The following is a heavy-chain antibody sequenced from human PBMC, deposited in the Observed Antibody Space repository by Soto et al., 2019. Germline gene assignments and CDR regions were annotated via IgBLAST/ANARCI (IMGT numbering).Heavy chain of an antibody. D-gene: IGHD3-3*01. CDR3: ASGSYDLWSGYYGEGSNFDY. CDR1: GGTFSSYT. Sequence: ASVKVSCKASGGTFSSYTISWVRQAPGQGLEWMGRIIPILGIANYAQKFQGRITITADKSTSTAYMELSSLRSEDTAVYYCASGSYDLWSGYYGEGSNFDYWGKGTLVTVSS. V-gene: IGHV1-69*02. CDR2: IIPILGIA. J-gene: IGHJ4*02.